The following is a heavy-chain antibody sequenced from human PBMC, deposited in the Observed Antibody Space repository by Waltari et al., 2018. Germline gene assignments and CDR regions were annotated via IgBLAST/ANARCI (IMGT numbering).Heavy chain of an antibody. V-gene: IGHV3-23*01. CDR1: GFPLNDFP. J-gene: IGHJ5*02. Sequence: EVHLLESGGGLVQPGESLRLSCAGSGFPLNDFPLTWARQVSGKGLEWVSSIRNSGDTPFYADSVRGRFTISKDISKNTLFLDMIGLRGEDTATYYCAKSSFNYDFVMATWGQGALVTVSS. CDR3: AKSSFNYDFVMAT. D-gene: IGHD3-3*01. CDR2: IRNSGDTP.